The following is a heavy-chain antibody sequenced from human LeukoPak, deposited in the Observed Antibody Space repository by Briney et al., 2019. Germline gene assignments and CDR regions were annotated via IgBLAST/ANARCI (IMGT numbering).Heavy chain of an antibody. V-gene: IGHV1-18*01. D-gene: IGHD6-19*01. CDR2: ISAYNGNT. J-gene: IGHJ4*02. Sequence: ASVKVSCKASGYTFTSYGISWVRQAPGQGLEWMGWISAYNGNTNYAQKFQGRVTITADESTSTAYMELSSLRSEDTAVYYCARAGAPQWLAEIEYWGQGTLVTVSS. CDR1: GYTFTSYG. CDR3: ARAGAPQWLAEIEY.